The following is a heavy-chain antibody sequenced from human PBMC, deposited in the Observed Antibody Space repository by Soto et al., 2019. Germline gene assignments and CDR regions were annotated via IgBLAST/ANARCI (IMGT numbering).Heavy chain of an antibody. CDR3: AGHDSSSFSPPWFDP. CDR2: IYYSGST. CDR1: GGSISSSSYY. J-gene: IGHJ5*02. Sequence: SETLSLTCTVSGGSISSSSYYWGWIRQPPGKGLEWIGSIYYSGSTYYNPSLKSRVTISVDTSKNQFSLKLSSVTAADTAVYYCAGHDSSSFSPPWFDPWGQGTLVTVSS. D-gene: IGHD6-6*01. V-gene: IGHV4-39*01.